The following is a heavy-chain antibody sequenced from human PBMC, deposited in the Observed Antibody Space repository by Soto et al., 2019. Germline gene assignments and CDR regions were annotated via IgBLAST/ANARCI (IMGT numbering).Heavy chain of an antibody. Sequence: PSETLSLTCTVSGASISSYYWTWIRQPPGKGLEWIGYISYSGSTNYNPSLKSRVTISVDKSKNQFSLKLSSVTAADTAVYYCARYILPSFPKTNWFDPWGQGTLVTVSS. CDR3: ARYILPSFPKTNWFDP. V-gene: IGHV4-59*12. D-gene: IGHD2-2*01. J-gene: IGHJ5*02. CDR2: ISYSGST. CDR1: GASISSYY.